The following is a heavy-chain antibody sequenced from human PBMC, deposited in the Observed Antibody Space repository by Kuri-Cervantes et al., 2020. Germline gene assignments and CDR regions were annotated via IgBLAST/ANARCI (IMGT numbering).Heavy chain of an antibody. CDR2: INPSGGST. J-gene: IGHJ3*02. Sequence: ASVKVSCKASGYTFTSYYIHWVRQAPGQGLEWMGIINPSGGSTSYAQKFQGRVTMTRDTSTSTVYMELSSLRSEDTAVYYCAREPARRGGSYRGAFDIWGQGTMVTVSS. V-gene: IGHV1-46*01. D-gene: IGHD1-26*01. CDR1: GYTFTSYY. CDR3: AREPARRGGSYRGAFDI.